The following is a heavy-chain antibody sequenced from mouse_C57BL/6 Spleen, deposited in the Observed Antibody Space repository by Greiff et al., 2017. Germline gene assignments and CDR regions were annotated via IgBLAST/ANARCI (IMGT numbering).Heavy chain of an antibody. CDR2: IDPSDSYT. CDR1: GYTFTSYW. Sequence: QVQLQQPGAELVKPGASVKLSCKASGYTFTSYWMQWVKQRPGQGLEWIGEIDPSDSYTNYNQKFKGKATLTVDTSSSTAYMQLSSLTSEDSAVYYCARGYYGRDWYFDVWGTGTTVTVSS. V-gene: IGHV1-50*01. CDR3: ARGYYGRDWYFDV. J-gene: IGHJ1*03. D-gene: IGHD1-1*01.